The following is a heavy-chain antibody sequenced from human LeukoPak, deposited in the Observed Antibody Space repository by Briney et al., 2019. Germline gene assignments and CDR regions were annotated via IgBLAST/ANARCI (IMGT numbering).Heavy chain of an antibody. CDR1: GFTFSSFD. CDR2: IGTASDT. Sequence: GGSLRLSCGASGFTFSSFDMHWVRQPTGQGLEWVSTIGTASDTYYPGSVEGRFTLSRDNAKNSLYLQMNSLTAGDTAVYYCARGPPRGKYYYMDVWGKGTTVTVSS. V-gene: IGHV3-13*01. D-gene: IGHD1-1*01. CDR3: ARGPPRGKYYYMDV. J-gene: IGHJ6*03.